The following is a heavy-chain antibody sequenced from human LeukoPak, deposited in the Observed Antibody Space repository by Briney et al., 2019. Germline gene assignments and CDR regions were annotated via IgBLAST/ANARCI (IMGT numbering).Heavy chain of an antibody. CDR2: RNPNSGNT. Sequence: ASVKVSCKASGYTFTSYDINGVRQATGQGVEGMGWRNPNSGNTGYAQKFQGRVTMTRDTSISKAYMELSSLRSEDTAVYYCARMSYYDSSGDNWFDPWGQGTLVTVSS. CDR3: ARMSYYDSSGDNWFDP. D-gene: IGHD3-22*01. J-gene: IGHJ5*02. CDR1: GYTFTSYD. V-gene: IGHV1-8*01.